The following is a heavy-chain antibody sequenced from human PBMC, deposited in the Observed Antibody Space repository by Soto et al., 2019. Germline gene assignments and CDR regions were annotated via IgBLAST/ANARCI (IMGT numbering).Heavy chain of an antibody. CDR2: IKSKTDGGTT. Sequence: GGSLRLSCAASGFTFSNAWMSWVRQAPGKGLEWVGRIKSKTDGGTTDYAAPVKGRFTISRDDSKNTLYLQMNSLKTEDTAVYYCTTDREVGYCSGGSCYNWFDPWGQGTLVTVSS. J-gene: IGHJ5*02. CDR3: TTDREVGYCSGGSCYNWFDP. V-gene: IGHV3-15*01. CDR1: GFTFSNAW. D-gene: IGHD2-15*01.